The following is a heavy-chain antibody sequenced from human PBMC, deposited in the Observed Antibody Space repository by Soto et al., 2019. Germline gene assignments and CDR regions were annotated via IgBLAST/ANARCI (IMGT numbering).Heavy chain of an antibody. J-gene: IGHJ4*02. CDR3: AKDGDSYYDFWSGYSPFDY. D-gene: IGHD3-3*01. Sequence: QVQLVESGGGVVQPGRSLRLSCAASGFIFSSYDMHWVRQAPGKGLEWVAVISYDGSNKYYADSVKGRFTISRDNSKNTLYLQMNSLRAEDTAVYYCAKDGDSYYDFWSGYSPFDYWGQGTLVTVSS. CDR2: ISYDGSNK. CDR1: GFIFSSYD. V-gene: IGHV3-30*18.